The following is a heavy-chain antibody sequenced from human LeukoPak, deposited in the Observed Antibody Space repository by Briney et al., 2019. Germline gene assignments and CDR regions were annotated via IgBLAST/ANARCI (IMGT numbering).Heavy chain of an antibody. CDR2: IYYSGTT. D-gene: IGHD1-26*01. V-gene: IGHV4-38-2*01. J-gene: IGHJ2*01. CDR1: GDSIRSGYY. Sequence: SETLSLTCAVSGDSIRSGYYWGCIRQPPGKGLEWIGSIYYSGTTHYNPSLKSRVTISVDTSKNQFSLTLSSVTAADTAVYYCARLGYSGSYYKGWYFDLGGRGTLVTVSS. CDR3: ARLGYSGSYYKGWYFDL.